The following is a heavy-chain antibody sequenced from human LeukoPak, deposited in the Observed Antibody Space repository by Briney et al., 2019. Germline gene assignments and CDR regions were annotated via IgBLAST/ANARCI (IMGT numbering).Heavy chain of an antibody. D-gene: IGHD2-2*01. J-gene: IGHJ4*02. V-gene: IGHV1-18*01. CDR3: ARDGTSTDDY. CDR1: GYTFSNFG. CDR2: ISGNNDNP. Sequence: APVKVSCKTSGYTFSNFGISWVRQAPGQGLEWMGWISGNNDNPNYGQKFQGRFTVTTDSSTSTAYMELRNLRSDDTAVYYCARDGTSTDDYWGQGTLVTVSS.